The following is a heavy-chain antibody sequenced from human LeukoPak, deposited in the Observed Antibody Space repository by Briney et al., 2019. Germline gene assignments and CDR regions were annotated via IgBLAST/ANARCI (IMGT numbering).Heavy chain of an antibody. D-gene: IGHD6-13*01. CDR2: INPSGGST. Sequence: ASVKVSCKASGYTFTSYYMHWVRQAPGQGLEWMGIINPSGGSTSYAQKFQGRVTTTRDTSTSTVYMELSSLRSEDTAVYYCARVDGWDSSSWSYYFDYWGQGTLVTVSS. CDR1: GYTFTSYY. J-gene: IGHJ4*02. CDR3: ARVDGWDSSSWSYYFDY. V-gene: IGHV1-46*01.